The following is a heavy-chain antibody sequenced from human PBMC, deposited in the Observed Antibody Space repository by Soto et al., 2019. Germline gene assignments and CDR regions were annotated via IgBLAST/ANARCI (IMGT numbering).Heavy chain of an antibody. V-gene: IGHV4-4*02. CDR1: GGSISSRDR. D-gene: IGHD2-15*01. CDR3: ATGNVDSMLES. J-gene: IGHJ4*02. Sequence: SETLSLTCCVSGGSISSRDRWTWVRQAAGKGLEWIGKIYHGGGTNFGPSLRGRVNISIDKSSKFFSLTLNSVTAADTAIYFCATGNVDSMLESWGRGTLVTVYS. CDR2: IYHGGGT.